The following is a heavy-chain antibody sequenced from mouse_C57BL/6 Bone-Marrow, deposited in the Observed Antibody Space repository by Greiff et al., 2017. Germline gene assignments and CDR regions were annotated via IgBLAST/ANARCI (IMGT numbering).Heavy chain of an antibody. D-gene: IGHD4-1*01. V-gene: IGHV1-19*01. CDR2: INPYNGGT. J-gene: IGHJ2*01. CDR3: AREGLANWYGGYFDY. Sequence: VQLQQSGPVLVKPGASVKMSCKASGYTFTDYYMNWVKQSHGKSLEWIGVINPYNGGTSYNQKFKGKATLTVDKSSSTAYMELNSLTSEDSAVYYCAREGLANWYGGYFDYWGQGTTLTVSS. CDR1: GYTFTDYY.